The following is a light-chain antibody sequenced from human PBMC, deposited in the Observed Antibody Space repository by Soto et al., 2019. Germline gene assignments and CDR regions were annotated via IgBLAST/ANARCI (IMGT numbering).Light chain of an antibody. J-gene: IGKJ5*01. CDR1: QSISSY. CDR2: GAS. CDR3: QQYDSVFT. Sequence: DIQMTQSPSSLSASVGARVTITCRASQSISSYLNWYQQKPGKAPNLLIYGASNLETGVPSRFSGSGSGTDFTFTISSLQAEDIGTYFCQQYDSVFTFGQGTRLEIK. V-gene: IGKV1-33*01.